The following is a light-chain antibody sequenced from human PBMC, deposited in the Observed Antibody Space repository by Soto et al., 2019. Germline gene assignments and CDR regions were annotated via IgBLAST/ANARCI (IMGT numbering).Light chain of an antibody. J-gene: IGKJ4*01. CDR3: MQALQTQLT. Sequence: DIVMTQSPLSLPVTPGEPASISCRSSQSLLHSNGYNYLDWNLQKPGQSPQLLIYLGSNRASGVPDRFSGSGSGTDFTLKISRVEAEDVGVYYCMQALQTQLTFGGGTKVEIK. V-gene: IGKV2-28*01. CDR1: QSLLHSNGYNY. CDR2: LGS.